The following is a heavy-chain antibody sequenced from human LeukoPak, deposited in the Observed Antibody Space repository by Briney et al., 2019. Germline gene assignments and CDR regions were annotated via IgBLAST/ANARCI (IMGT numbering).Heavy chain of an antibody. CDR1: GYTFTSYD. CDR3: ARGSGYDHGGSYNWFDP. CDR2: MNPNSGNT. V-gene: IGHV1-8*01. J-gene: IGHJ5*02. Sequence: ASVKVSCKASGYTFTSYDINWVRQATGQGLEWMGWMNPNSGNTGYAQKFQGRVTMTRNTSIGTAYMELSSLRSEDTAVYYCARGSGYDHGGSYNWFDPWGQGTLVTVSS. D-gene: IGHD5-12*01.